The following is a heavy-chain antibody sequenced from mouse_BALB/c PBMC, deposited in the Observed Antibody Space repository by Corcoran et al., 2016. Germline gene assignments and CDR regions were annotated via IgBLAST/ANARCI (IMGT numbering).Heavy chain of an antibody. J-gene: IGHJ1*01. CDR1: GFNIKDTY. CDR3: ARWDWYFDV. Sequence: EVQMQQSGAELVKPGASVKLSCTASGFNIKDTYMHWVKQRPEQGLEWIGRIDPANGNTKYDPKFQGKATITADTSSNTAYLQLSSLTSEDTAVYYCARWDWYFDVWGAGTTVTVSS. CDR2: IDPANGNT. V-gene: IGHV14-3*02.